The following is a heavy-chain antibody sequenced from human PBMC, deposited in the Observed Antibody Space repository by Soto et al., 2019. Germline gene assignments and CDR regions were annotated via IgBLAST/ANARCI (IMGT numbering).Heavy chain of an antibody. CDR2: INAGNGNT. V-gene: IGHV1-3*01. J-gene: IGHJ3*02. CDR3: ARELVLGAFDI. Sequence: XSVKVSFNASGYTFTSYAMHLVRHTPGQRLEWMGWINAGNGNTKYSQKFQGRVTITRDTSASTAYMELSSLRSEDTAVYYCARELVLGAFDIWGQGTMVTVSS. CDR1: GYTFTSYA. D-gene: IGHD2-8*02.